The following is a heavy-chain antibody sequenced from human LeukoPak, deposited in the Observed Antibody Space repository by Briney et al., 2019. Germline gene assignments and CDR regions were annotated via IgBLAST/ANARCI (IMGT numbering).Heavy chain of an antibody. CDR3: ARADYYDSRSYYFDY. CDR2: TYCRSKWYN. J-gene: IGHJ4*02. D-gene: IGHD3-22*01. V-gene: IGHV6-1*01. CDR1: GDSVSSNSAA. Sequence: SQTLSLTCAISGDSVSSNSAAWNWIRQSPSRGLEWLGRTYCRSKWYNDYAVSVKSRMAINPDTSKNQFSLQLNSVTPEDTAVYYCARADYYDSRSYYFDYWGQGTLVTVSS.